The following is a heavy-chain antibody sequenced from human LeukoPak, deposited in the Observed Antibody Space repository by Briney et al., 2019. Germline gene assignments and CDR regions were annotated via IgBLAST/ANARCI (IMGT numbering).Heavy chain of an antibody. J-gene: IGHJ4*02. CDR2: ITTSSSYT. Sequence: GGSLRLSCEASGFSFSSYNMDWVRQTPGKGLEWISSITTSSSYTFYADSVKGRFTISRDNSKNTLHLQMNSLRAEDTAVYYCARDADFWSGYYFDYWGQGTLVTVSS. CDR1: GFSFSSYN. V-gene: IGHV3-21*01. CDR3: ARDADFWSGYYFDY. D-gene: IGHD3-3*01.